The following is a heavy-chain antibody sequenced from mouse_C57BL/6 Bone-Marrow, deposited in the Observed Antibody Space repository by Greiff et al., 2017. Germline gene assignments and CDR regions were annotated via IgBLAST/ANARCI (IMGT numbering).Heavy chain of an antibody. CDR2: INSDGGST. Sequence: EVQLVESGGGLVQPGESLKLSCESNEYEFPSHDMSWVRKTPEKRLELVAAINSDGGSTYYPDTMERRFIISRDNTKKTLYLQMRSLRSEYTALYYCESLTTDYAMYYWGQGTSVTVSS. CDR3: ESLTTDYAMYY. D-gene: IGHD1-1*01. V-gene: IGHV5-2*01. J-gene: IGHJ4*01. CDR1: EYEFPSHD.